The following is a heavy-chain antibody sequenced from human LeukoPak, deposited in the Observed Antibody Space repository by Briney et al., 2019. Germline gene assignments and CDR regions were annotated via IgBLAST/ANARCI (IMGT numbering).Heavy chain of an antibody. Sequence: SETLSLTCTVSGGSISSGGYYWTWIRQHPGTGLEWIGYIYYSGSTYYNPSLKSRVTISVDTSKNQFSLKLSSVTAADTAVYYCARWYLDRGFDYWGQGTLVNVSS. V-gene: IGHV4-31*03. J-gene: IGHJ4*02. CDR1: GGSISSGGYY. CDR2: IYYSGST. CDR3: ARWYLDRGFDY. D-gene: IGHD1-1*01.